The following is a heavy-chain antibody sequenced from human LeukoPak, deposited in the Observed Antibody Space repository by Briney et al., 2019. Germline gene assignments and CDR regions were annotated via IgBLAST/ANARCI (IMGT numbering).Heavy chain of an antibody. V-gene: IGHV4-59*01. Sequence: SETLSLTCTVSGGSISSYYWSWIRQPPGKGLEWIGYIYYSGSTNYNPSLKSRVTISVDTSKNQFSLKLSSVTAAHTAVHYFARVGILTGLDYWGQGTLVTVSS. CDR3: ARVGILTGLDY. CDR2: IYYSGST. D-gene: IGHD3-9*01. J-gene: IGHJ4*02. CDR1: GGSISSYY.